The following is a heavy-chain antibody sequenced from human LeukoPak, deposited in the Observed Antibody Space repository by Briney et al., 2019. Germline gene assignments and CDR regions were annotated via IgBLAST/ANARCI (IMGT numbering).Heavy chain of an antibody. V-gene: IGHV1-3*03. Sequence: GASVKVSCKASGYTFTSYAMHWVRQAPGQRLEWMGWINAGNGNTKYSQEFQGRVTITRDTSASTAYMELSSLRSEDMAVYYCARGGRIPTLQIAAAAYWGQGTLVTVSS. D-gene: IGHD6-13*01. J-gene: IGHJ4*02. CDR1: GYTFTSYA. CDR3: ARGGRIPTLQIAAAAY. CDR2: INAGNGNT.